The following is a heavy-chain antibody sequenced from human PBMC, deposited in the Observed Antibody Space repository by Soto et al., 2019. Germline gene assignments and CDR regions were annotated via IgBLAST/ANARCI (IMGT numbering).Heavy chain of an antibody. CDR1: KFTFSDYA. D-gene: IGHD6-6*01. V-gene: IGHV3-23*01. CDR2: IDGRGTGT. Sequence: PGGSLRLSCAASKFTFSDYAMSWVRQAPGKGLEWIATIDGRGTGTYYAGSVKGRFTISRDNSRNTVDLQMESLRGDDTGMYYCSKDPVRAAHPVTWFDPWGQGTLVTVSS. J-gene: IGHJ5*02. CDR3: SKDPVRAAHPVTWFDP.